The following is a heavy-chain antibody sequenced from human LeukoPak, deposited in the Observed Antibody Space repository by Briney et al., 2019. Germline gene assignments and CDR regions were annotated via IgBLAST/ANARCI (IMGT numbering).Heavy chain of an antibody. Sequence: ASVKVSCKASGYTFTSYGISWVRQAPGQGLEWMGWISAYNGKTNYAQKLQGRVTMTTDTSTSTAYMELRSLRSDDTAVYYCARTNWNLQEDGNWFDPWGQGTLVTVSS. V-gene: IGHV1-18*01. D-gene: IGHD1-7*01. CDR1: GYTFTSYG. J-gene: IGHJ5*02. CDR2: ISAYNGKT. CDR3: ARTNWNLQEDGNWFDP.